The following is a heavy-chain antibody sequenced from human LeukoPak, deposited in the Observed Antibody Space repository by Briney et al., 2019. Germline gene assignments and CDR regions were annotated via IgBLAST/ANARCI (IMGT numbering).Heavy chain of an antibody. J-gene: IGHJ4*02. CDR1: GDSVSSNTAA. V-gene: IGHV6-1*01. CDR3: ARVGVGAV. D-gene: IGHD1-26*01. Sequence: SQTLSLTCAISGDSVSSNTAAWNWIRQSPSRGLEWLGRTYYRSKWYNDSAVSVKSRLIITPDTSKSQFSLQLNSVTPEDTAVYYCARVGVGAVWGQGTLVTVSS. CDR2: TYYRSKWYN.